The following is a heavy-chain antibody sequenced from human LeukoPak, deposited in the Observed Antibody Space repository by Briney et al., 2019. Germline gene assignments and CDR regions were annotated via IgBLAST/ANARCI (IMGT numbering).Heavy chain of an antibody. CDR2: INHSGST. V-gene: IGHV4-34*01. J-gene: IGHJ5*02. CDR1: GGSFSGYY. Sequence: PSETLSLTCAVYGGSFSGYYWSWIRQPPGKGLEWIGEINHSGSTNYNPSLKSRVTISVDTSKNQFSPKLSSVTAADTAVYYCARISPYCSGGSCYSLVRFDPWGQGTLVTVSS. CDR3: ARISPYCSGGSCYSLVRFDP. D-gene: IGHD2-15*01.